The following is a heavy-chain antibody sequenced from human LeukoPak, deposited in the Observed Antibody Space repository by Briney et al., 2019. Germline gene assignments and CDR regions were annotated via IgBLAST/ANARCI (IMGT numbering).Heavy chain of an antibody. V-gene: IGHV1-69*05. CDR1: GGTFSSYA. Sequence: GASVTVSCKASGGTFSSYAISWVRQAPGQGLEWMGGIIPIFGTANYAQKFQGRVTITTDESTSTAYMELSSLRSEDTAVYYCARAGVGYCGGDCYSHFDYWGQGTLVTVSS. J-gene: IGHJ4*02. CDR3: ARAGVGYCGGDCYSHFDY. D-gene: IGHD2-21*02. CDR2: IIPIFGTA.